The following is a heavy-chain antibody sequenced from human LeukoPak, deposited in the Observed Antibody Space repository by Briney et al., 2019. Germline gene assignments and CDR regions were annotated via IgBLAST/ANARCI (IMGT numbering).Heavy chain of an antibody. CDR2: IKSKTDGGTT. V-gene: IGHV3-15*01. CDR3: TTGTWELPYDAFDI. J-gene: IGHJ3*02. CDR1: GFTFSNAW. Sequence: KPGGSLRLSCAASGFTFSNAWMSWVRQAPGKGLEWVGGIKSKTDGGTTDYAAPVKGRFTISRDDSKNTLYLQMNSLKTEDTAVYYCTTGTWELPYDAFDIWGQGTMVTVSS. D-gene: IGHD1-26*01.